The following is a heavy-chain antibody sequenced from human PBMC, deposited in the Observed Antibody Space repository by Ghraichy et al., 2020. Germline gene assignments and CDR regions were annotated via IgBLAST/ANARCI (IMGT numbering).Heavy chain of an antibody. J-gene: IGHJ4*02. CDR1: GDSVSTNSVT. Sequence: SQTLSLTCAISGDSVSTNSVTWNWIRQSPSRGLEWLGRTYYRSRWYSDSAVSVRSRITVNPDTSKNQFSLQLNSVTPEDTAMYYCARGGHGYSATLFDSWGQGTLVTVSS. V-gene: IGHV6-1*01. CDR2: TYYRSRWYS. CDR3: ARGGHGYSATLFDS. D-gene: IGHD5-24*01.